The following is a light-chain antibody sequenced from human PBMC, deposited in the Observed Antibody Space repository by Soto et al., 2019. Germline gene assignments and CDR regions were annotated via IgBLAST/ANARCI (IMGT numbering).Light chain of an antibody. CDR2: GAS. J-gene: IGKJ5*01. Sequence: EIVLTQSPGTLSLSPGERATLSCRASQSVSSSYLAWYQQKLGQAPRLLIYGASSRATGIPARFSGSGSGREFTLTISSLQSEDSAVYYCQQYSNWPLTFGQGTRLEVK. V-gene: IGKV3-20*01. CDR1: QSVSSSY. CDR3: QQYSNWPLT.